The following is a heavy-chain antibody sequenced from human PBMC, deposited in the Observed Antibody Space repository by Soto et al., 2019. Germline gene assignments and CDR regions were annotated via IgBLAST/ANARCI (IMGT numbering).Heavy chain of an antibody. J-gene: IGHJ4*02. D-gene: IGHD5-12*01. V-gene: IGHV1-18*01. CDR3: ARVGYSGYALSTVTPEGFDY. CDR1: GYTFTSYG. Sequence: QVQLVQSGAEVKKPGASVKVSCKASGYTFTSYGISWVRQAPGQGLEWMGWISAYNGNTNYAQKLQGRVTMTTDTSTSTAYMDLRSLRYDDTAVYYCARVGYSGYALSTVTPEGFDYWGQGTLFTVSS. CDR2: ISAYNGNT.